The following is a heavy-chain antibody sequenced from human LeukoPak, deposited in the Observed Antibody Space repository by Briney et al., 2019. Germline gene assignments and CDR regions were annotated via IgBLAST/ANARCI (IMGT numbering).Heavy chain of an antibody. D-gene: IGHD4-17*01. Sequence: PGGSLRLSCAASGFTLSNAWRSWVRQAPGKGLEWVGRIKSKTDGGTTDYAAPGKGRFTISRDDSKNTLYLQMNSLKTEDTAVYYCLTTVTTSPYGMDVWGKGTTVTVSS. CDR3: LTTVTTSPYGMDV. CDR1: GFTLSNAW. J-gene: IGHJ6*04. CDR2: IKSKTDGGTT. V-gene: IGHV3-15*01.